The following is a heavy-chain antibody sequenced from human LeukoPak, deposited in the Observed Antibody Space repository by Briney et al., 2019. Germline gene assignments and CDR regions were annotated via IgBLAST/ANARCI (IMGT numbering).Heavy chain of an antibody. CDR2: ISRSSSYT. CDR1: GFTVSEYY. CDR3: ASLYYYGSSGYYPADY. V-gene: IGHV3-11*06. Sequence: PGGSLRLSCAASGFTVSEYYMSWIRQAPGKGLEWVSYISRSSSYTNYADSVKGRFTISRDNAKNSLYLQINSLRAQDTAVYYCASLYYYGSSGYYPADYWGQGTLVTSPQ. D-gene: IGHD3-22*01. J-gene: IGHJ4*02.